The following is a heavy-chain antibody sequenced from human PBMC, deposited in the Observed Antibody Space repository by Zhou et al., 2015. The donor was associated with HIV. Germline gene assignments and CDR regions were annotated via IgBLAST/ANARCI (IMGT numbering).Heavy chain of an antibody. CDR3: ANAKFGXPRRVPSDP. D-gene: IGHD3-10*02. Sequence: QVQLVQSGAEVKKPGASVKVSCKASGYTFTGYYMHWVRQAPGQGLEWMGWINPNSGGTNYAQKFQGRVTMTRDTSISTAYVELSRLTSDDTAMYYCANAKFGXPRRVPSDPWGQGTLVTVS. J-gene: IGHJ5*02. CDR2: INPNSGGT. CDR1: GYTFTGYY. V-gene: IGHV1-2*02.